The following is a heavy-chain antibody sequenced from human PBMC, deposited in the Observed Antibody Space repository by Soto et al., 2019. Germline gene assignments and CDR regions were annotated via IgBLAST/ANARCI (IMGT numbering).Heavy chain of an antibody. V-gene: IGHV1-18*01. Sequence: QVQLVQSGAEVKKPGASVKVSCKASGYTFTSYGISWVRQAPGQGLEWMGWISAYNGNTNYAQKLQGRVTMTTDTSTSTAYMELRSRRSDDTAVYYCAAFDSSGHARRPDAFDIWGQGTMVTVSS. J-gene: IGHJ3*02. CDR2: ISAYNGNT. CDR3: AAFDSSGHARRPDAFDI. D-gene: IGHD3-22*01. CDR1: GYTFTSYG.